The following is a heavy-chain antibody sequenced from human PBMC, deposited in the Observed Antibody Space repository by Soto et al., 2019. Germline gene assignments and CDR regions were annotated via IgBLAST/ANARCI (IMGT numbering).Heavy chain of an antibody. D-gene: IGHD3-9*01. CDR2: MNPNSGNT. Sequence: ASVKVSCKASGYTFTSYDINWVRQATGQGLEWMGWMNPNSGNTGYAQKFQGRVTMTRNTSISTAYMELSSLRSEDTAVYYCARGDRRYFDWLLYYYGMDVWGQGTTVTVSS. CDR1: GYTFTSYD. J-gene: IGHJ6*02. V-gene: IGHV1-8*01. CDR3: ARGDRRYFDWLLYYYGMDV.